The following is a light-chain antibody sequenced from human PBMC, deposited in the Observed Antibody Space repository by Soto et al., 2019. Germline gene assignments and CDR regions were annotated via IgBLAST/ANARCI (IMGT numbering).Light chain of an antibody. CDR2: DNN. V-gene: IGLV1-51*01. Sequence: QSVLTQPPSVSAAPGQKVTISCSGSSSNIGNNYVSWYQQLPGTAPKLLIYDNNKRPSGIPDRFSGSKSGTSATLGITGLQNGDEADYYCGTWDNSLSAVVFGGGTKVTVL. CDR1: SSNIGNNY. CDR3: GTWDNSLSAVV. J-gene: IGLJ2*01.